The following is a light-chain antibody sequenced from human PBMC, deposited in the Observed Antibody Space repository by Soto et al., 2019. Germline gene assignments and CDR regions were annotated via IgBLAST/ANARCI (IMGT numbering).Light chain of an antibody. CDR3: QQYYKRLMYT. V-gene: IGKV3-15*01. CDR1: QSVSSN. Sequence: EIVMTQSPATLSVSPGERATLSCRASQSVSSNLAWYQQKPGQAPRLLIYGASTRATGVPGRFSGSGSGTEFTLTISSLQAEDFALYFCQQYYKRLMYTFGQGTKLEIK. CDR2: GAS. J-gene: IGKJ2*01.